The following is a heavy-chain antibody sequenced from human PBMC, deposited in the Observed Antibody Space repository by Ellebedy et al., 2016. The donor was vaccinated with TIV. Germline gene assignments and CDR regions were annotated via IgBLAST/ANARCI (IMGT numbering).Heavy chain of an antibody. Sequence: PGGSLRLSCEASGFTFSDYWMHWVRQAPGKGLVWVSRFNGGGVSTNYSDSVKGRFTISRDNAKKTLYLQMNSLRAEDTAVYYCTRTLTSYDFDYWGQGALVTVSS. CDR1: GFTFSDYW. V-gene: IGHV3-74*01. CDR2: FNGGGVST. J-gene: IGHJ4*02. CDR3: TRTLTSYDFDY. D-gene: IGHD2-21*02.